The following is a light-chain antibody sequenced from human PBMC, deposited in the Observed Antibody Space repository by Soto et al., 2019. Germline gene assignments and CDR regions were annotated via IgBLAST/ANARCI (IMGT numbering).Light chain of an antibody. J-gene: IGKJ1*01. Sequence: EVVMTQSPATLSVSPGDSATLSCRASQSVSNNLAWYQQKSGQAPRLLIYGASTRATGIPARFSGSGSGTEFTLTISSLQSEDFAVYYCQQYNNWPPWTFGQGTEVQIK. V-gene: IGKV3-15*01. CDR3: QQYNNWPPWT. CDR2: GAS. CDR1: QSVSNN.